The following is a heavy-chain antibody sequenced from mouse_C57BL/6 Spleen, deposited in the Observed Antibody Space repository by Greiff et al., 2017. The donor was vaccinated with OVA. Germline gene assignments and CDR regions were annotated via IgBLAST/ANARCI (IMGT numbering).Heavy chain of an antibody. J-gene: IGHJ2*01. CDR2: FYPGSGSI. CDR3: ARHEGGTYYSNLYYFDY. CDR1: GYTFTEYT. V-gene: IGHV1-62-2*01. Sequence: VQLQQSGAELVKPGASVKLSCKASGYTFTEYTIHWVKQRSGQGLEWIGWFYPGSGSIKYNEKFKDKATLTADKSSSTVYMELSRLTSEDSAVYFCARHEGGTYYSNLYYFDYWGQGTTLTVSS. D-gene: IGHD2-5*01.